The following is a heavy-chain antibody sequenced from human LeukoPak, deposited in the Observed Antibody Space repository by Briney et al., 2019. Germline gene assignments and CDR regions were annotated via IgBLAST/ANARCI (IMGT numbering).Heavy chain of an antibody. D-gene: IGHD1-26*01. Sequence: SETLSLTCTVSGGSISSSSYHWGWIRQPPGKGLEWIGSIYYSGSTYYNPSLKSRVTISVDTSKNQFSLKLSSVTAADTAVYYCASVMVGATSYYYYYYMDVWGKGTTVTVSS. J-gene: IGHJ6*03. CDR3: ASVMVGATSYYYYYYMDV. CDR2: IYYSGST. CDR1: GGSISSSSYH. V-gene: IGHV4-39*01.